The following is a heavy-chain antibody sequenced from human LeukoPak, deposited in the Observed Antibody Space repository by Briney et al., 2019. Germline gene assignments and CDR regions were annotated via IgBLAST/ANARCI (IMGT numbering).Heavy chain of an antibody. V-gene: IGHV3-30-3*01. Sequence: PGGSLRLPCAASGFTFSSYAMHWVRQAPGKGLEWVAVISYDGSNKYYADSVKGRFTISRDNSKNTLYLQMNSLRAEDTAVYYCARDFVMVYAITLVDYWGQGTLVTVSS. CDR2: ISYDGSNK. CDR3: ARDFVMVYAITLVDY. CDR1: GFTFSSYA. J-gene: IGHJ4*02. D-gene: IGHD2-8*01.